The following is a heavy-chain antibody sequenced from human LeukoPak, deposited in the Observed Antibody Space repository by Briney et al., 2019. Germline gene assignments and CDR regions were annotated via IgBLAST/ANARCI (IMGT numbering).Heavy chain of an antibody. CDR1: GFTFSSYA. Sequence: GGSLRLSCAASGFTFSSYAMSWVRQTPGKGLEWVSAINGHSGGTFYADSVKGRFTISRDNSKNTLYLQMSSLRAEDTAVYYCAKRPLAGGNFDYWGQRTLVTVSS. CDR2: INGHSGGT. V-gene: IGHV3-23*01. D-gene: IGHD3-16*01. CDR3: AKRPLAGGNFDY. J-gene: IGHJ4*02.